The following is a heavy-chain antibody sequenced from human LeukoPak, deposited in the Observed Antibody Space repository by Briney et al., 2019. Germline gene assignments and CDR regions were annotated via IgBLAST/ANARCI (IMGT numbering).Heavy chain of an antibody. CDR3: ARGTSGAFDR. CDR2: IKRDGSEK. J-gene: IGHJ5*02. V-gene: IGHV3-7*01. Sequence: SGGSLRLSCAASGFTLSSYWMTWVRQAPGKGLEWVANIKRDGSEKYYVDSVKGRFTFSRDNAKNSLYLQMNSLRAEDTAVYYCARGTSGAFDRWGQGTLVTVSS. D-gene: IGHD1-14*01. CDR1: GFTLSSYW.